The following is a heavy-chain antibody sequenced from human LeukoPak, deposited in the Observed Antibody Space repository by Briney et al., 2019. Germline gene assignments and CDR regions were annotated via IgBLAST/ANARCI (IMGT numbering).Heavy chain of an antibody. CDR3: ARRLDIGHYYYYMDV. CDR1: GDSINTGGYY. V-gene: IGHV4-31*03. CDR2: IYYSGST. J-gene: IGHJ6*03. D-gene: IGHD3-9*01. Sequence: SETLSLACFVSGDSINTGGYYWSWIRQHPGKGLEWIGYIYYSGSTFYNPSLKSRVTISIDTSKNHFSLKMSSVTAADTAVYYCARRLDIGHYYYYMDVWGEGITVTVSS.